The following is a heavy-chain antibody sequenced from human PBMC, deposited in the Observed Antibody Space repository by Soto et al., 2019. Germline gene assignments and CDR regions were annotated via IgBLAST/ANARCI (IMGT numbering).Heavy chain of an antibody. CDR3: AYYYYGSGSYYGMDV. V-gene: IGHV4-39*01. CDR1: GGSISSSSYY. Sequence: QLQLQESGPGLVKPSETLSLMCTVSGGSISSSSYYWGWIRQPPGKGLEWIGSIYYSGSTYYNPSLKSRVTISVDTSKNQFSLKLSSVTAADTAVYYCAYYYYGSGSYYGMDVWGQGTTVIVSS. D-gene: IGHD3-10*01. CDR2: IYYSGST. J-gene: IGHJ6*02.